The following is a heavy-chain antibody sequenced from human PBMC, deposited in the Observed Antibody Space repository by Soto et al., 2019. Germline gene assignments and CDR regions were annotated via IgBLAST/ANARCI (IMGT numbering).Heavy chain of an antibody. V-gene: IGHV3-21*01. Sequence: GGSLRLSCAASGFTFSSYSMNWVRQAPGKGLEWVSSISSSSSYIYYADSVKGRFTISRDNAKNSLYLQMNSLRAEDTAVYYCARQDCSGGSCYLWWGQGTLVTVSS. J-gene: IGHJ4*02. CDR3: ARQDCSGGSCYLW. D-gene: IGHD2-15*01. CDR1: GFTFSSYS. CDR2: ISSSSSYI.